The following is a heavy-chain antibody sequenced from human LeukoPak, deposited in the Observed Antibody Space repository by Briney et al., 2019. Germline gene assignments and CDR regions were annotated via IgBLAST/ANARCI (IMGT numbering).Heavy chain of an antibody. Sequence: SETRSLTCAVYGGSFIGYYWSWIRQPPGKGLELIGEINHSGSTNYNPSLKSRVTISVDTSKNQFSLKLSSVTAADTAVYYCARSRAAAGKDYWGQGTLVTVSS. V-gene: IGHV4-34*01. CDR1: GGSFIGYY. CDR3: ARSRAAAGKDY. CDR2: INHSGST. D-gene: IGHD6-13*01. J-gene: IGHJ4*02.